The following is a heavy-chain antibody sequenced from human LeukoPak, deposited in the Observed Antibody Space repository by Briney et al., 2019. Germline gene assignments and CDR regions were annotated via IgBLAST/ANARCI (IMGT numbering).Heavy chain of an antibody. CDR2: IYYSGST. CDR1: GGSTSSGSYY. J-gene: IGHJ4*02. Sequence: PSETLSLTCTVSGGSTSSGSYYWGWIRQPPGKGLEWIGSIYYSGSTYYNPSLKSRVTISVDTSKNQFSLKLSSVTAADTAVYYCARDSYGSVGYWGQGTLVTVSS. V-gene: IGHV4-39*01. D-gene: IGHD5-18*01. CDR3: ARDSYGSVGY.